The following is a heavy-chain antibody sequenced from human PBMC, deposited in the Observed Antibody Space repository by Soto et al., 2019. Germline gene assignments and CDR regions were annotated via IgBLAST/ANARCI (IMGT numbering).Heavy chain of an antibody. Sequence: GGSLRLSCAASGFTFSSYSMNWVRQAPGKGLEWVSSISSSSSYIYYADSVKGRFTISRDNAKNSLYLQMNSLRAEDTAVYYCASEDGYNFTLPQHWGQGPLVTVAS. J-gene: IGHJ1*01. CDR1: GFTFSSYS. V-gene: IGHV3-21*01. CDR2: ISSSSSYI. D-gene: IGHD5-12*01. CDR3: ASEDGYNFTLPQH.